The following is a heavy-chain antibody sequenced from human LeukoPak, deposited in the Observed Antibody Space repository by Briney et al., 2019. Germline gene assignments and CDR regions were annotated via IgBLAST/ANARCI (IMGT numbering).Heavy chain of an antibody. Sequence: PSETLSLTCTVSGGSISSSSYYWGWIRQPPGKGLEWTGSIYYSGSTYYNPSLKSRVTISVDTSKNQFSLKLSSVTAADTAVYYCASGAYESSGYPLYWGQGTLVTVSS. D-gene: IGHD3-22*01. CDR2: IYYSGST. CDR1: GGSISSSSYY. V-gene: IGHV4-39*07. CDR3: ASGAYESSGYPLY. J-gene: IGHJ4*02.